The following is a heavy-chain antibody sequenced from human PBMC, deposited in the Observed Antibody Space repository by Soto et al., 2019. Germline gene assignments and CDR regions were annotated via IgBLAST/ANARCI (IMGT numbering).Heavy chain of an antibody. CDR2: MFYSGLT. D-gene: IGHD2-15*01. CDR3: APLSVSLSGPYGIHV. CDR1: GYSVTSSDYY. Sequence: SETLSLTCSVSGYSVTSSDYYWAWIRQPPGKVLDWIGSMFYSGLTYYNPSLKSRVTLSVDTSKNQFSVRLNSVTAADTAVYYCAPLSVSLSGPYGIHVWGQGTTVTVSS. J-gene: IGHJ6*02. V-gene: IGHV4-39*01.